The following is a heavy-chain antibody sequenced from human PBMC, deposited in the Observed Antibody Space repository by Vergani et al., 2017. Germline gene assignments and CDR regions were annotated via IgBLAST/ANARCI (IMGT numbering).Heavy chain of an antibody. CDR3: ASNLVVGDSSGNH. CDR1: GYTFTSYY. Sequence: QVQLVQSGAEVKKPGASVKVSCKASGYTFTSYYMHWVRQAPGQGLEWMGIINPSGGSTSYAQKFQGRVTMTRDTSTSTVYMELSSLRSEDTAVYYCASNLVVGDSSGNHWGQGTLVTVSS. V-gene: IGHV1-46*01. CDR2: INPSGGST. D-gene: IGHD3-22*01. J-gene: IGHJ5*02.